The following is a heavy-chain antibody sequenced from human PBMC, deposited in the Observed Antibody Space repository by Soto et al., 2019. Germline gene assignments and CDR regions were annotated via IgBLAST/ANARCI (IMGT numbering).Heavy chain of an antibody. CDR1: GFTFSSYW. CDR3: AREPSGSGYSGYDLDY. D-gene: IGHD5-12*01. Sequence: GGSLRLSCAASGFTFSSYWMHWVRQAPGKGLVWVSRIDSDGSSTSYADSVKGRFTISRDNAKNTLYLQMNSLRAEDTAVYYCAREPSGSGYSGYDLDYWGQGTLVTVSS. CDR2: IDSDGSST. V-gene: IGHV3-74*01. J-gene: IGHJ4*02.